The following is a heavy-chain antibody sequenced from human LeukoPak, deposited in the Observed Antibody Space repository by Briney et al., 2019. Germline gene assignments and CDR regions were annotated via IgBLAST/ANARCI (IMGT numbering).Heavy chain of an antibody. CDR2: INHSGST. CDR3: ARTGTTYYYYYYMDV. Sequence: PSETLSLTCAVYGGSFSGYYWSWIRQPPGKGLEWIGEINHSGSTNYNPSLKSRVTISVDTSKNQFSLKLSSVTAADTAVYYCARTGTTYYYYYYMDVWGKGTTVTVSS. CDR1: GGSFSGYY. D-gene: IGHD1-7*01. V-gene: IGHV4-34*01. J-gene: IGHJ6*03.